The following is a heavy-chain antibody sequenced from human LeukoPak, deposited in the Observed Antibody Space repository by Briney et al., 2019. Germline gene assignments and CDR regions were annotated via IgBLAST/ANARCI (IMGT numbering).Heavy chain of an antibody. CDR1: GGSISSYY. D-gene: IGHD3-16*02. Sequence: SETLSLTCTVSGGSISSYYWSWIRQPAGKGLEWIGRIYTSGSINYNPSLKSRVTMSVDTSKNQFSLKLSSVTAADTAVYYCARASHDYVWGSYPNDAFDIWGQGTMVTVSS. V-gene: IGHV4-4*07. CDR3: ARASHDYVWGSYPNDAFDI. CDR2: IYTSGSI. J-gene: IGHJ3*02.